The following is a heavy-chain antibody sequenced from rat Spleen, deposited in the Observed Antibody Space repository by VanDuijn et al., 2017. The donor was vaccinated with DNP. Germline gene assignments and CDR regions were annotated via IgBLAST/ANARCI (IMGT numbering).Heavy chain of an antibody. CDR1: GFTFNNYW. Sequence: EVQLVESGGGLVRPGRSLKLSCAASGFTFNNYWMAWIRQVPGKGLEWVASITRSGGSPFYPDSVKGRFTISRENAKNILYLQMNSLRSEDTATYYCAREGNYPGVVDNWGQGVLVTVSS. V-gene: IGHV5-31*01. J-gene: IGHJ2*01. CDR3: AREGNYPGVVDN. D-gene: IGHD1-4*01. CDR2: ITRSGGSP.